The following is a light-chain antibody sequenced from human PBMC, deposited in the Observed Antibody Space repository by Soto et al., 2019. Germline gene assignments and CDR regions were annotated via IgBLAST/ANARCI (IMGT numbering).Light chain of an antibody. CDR1: SSNIGNNA. J-gene: IGLJ1*01. V-gene: IGLV1-36*01. Sequence: QSVLTQPPSVSEAPRQRVTISCSGSSSNIGNNAVNWYQQLPGKAPKLLIYYDDLLPSGVSDRFSGSKSGNTASLTISGLQAEDEADYYCYSYAGNSIYVFGTGTKLTVL. CDR3: YSYAGNSIYV. CDR2: YDD.